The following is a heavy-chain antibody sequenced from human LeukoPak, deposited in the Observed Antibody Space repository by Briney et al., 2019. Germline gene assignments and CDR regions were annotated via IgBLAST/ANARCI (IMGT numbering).Heavy chain of an antibody. D-gene: IGHD6-19*01. CDR3: ARAPVAGFNDY. Sequence: GASVKVSCKASGYTFTSYGISWVRQAPGQGLEWMGRIIPILGIANYAQKFQGRVTITADKSTSTAYMELSSLRSEDTAVYYCARAPVAGFNDYWGQGTLVTVSS. J-gene: IGHJ4*02. CDR1: GYTFTSYG. V-gene: IGHV1-69*04. CDR2: IIPILGIA.